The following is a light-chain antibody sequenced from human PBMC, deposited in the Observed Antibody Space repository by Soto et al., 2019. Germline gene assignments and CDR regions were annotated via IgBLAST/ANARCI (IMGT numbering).Light chain of an antibody. CDR3: QQYYNYPFT. Sequence: AIRMTQSPSSFSASTGDRVTITCRASQGISSYLAWYQQKPGKVPKLLIYAASTLPSGVPSRFSGSGSGTDFSLTISCLQSEDFASYYCQQYYNYPFTFGPGTKVDIK. J-gene: IGKJ3*01. V-gene: IGKV1-8*01. CDR1: QGISSY. CDR2: AAS.